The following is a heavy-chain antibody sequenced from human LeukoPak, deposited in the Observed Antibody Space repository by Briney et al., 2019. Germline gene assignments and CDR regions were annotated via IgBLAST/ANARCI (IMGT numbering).Heavy chain of an antibody. CDR3: ARDPMALDF. Sequence: GGSLRLSCVASGFSFTRYSMNWVRQAPGKGLQWVSYIRSSGGIIHYADSVKGRFTISRDTAKNTLYLQMNNLRDEDTAVYYCARDPMALDFWGRGTLVTVSS. V-gene: IGHV3-48*02. J-gene: IGHJ4*02. D-gene: IGHD3-10*01. CDR2: IRSSGGII. CDR1: GFSFTRYS.